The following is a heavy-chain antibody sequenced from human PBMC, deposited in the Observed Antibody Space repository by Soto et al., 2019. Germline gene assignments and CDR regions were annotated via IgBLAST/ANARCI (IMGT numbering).Heavy chain of an antibody. CDR2: INHSGST. CDR3: ARGPSYYYGSGSYSGGRDY. CDR1: GGSFSGYY. D-gene: IGHD3-10*01. V-gene: IGHV4-34*01. Sequence: PSETLSLTCAVYGGSFSGYYWSWIRQPPGKGLEWIGEINHSGSTNYNPSLKSRVTISVDTSKNQFSLKLSSVTAADTAVYYCARGPSYYYGSGSYSGGRDYWGQGTLVTVSS. J-gene: IGHJ4*02.